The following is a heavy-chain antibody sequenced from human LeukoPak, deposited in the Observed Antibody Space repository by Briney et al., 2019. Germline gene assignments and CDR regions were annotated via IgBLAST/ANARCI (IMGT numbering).Heavy chain of an antibody. CDR3: AKGPLIEVAGTTWDY. Sequence: GGSLRLSCAASGFTFSSYGMHWVRQAPGKGLEWVAFIRYDGSNKYYADSVKGRFTISRDNSKNTLHLQMNSLRVEDTAVYYCAKGPLIEVAGTTWDYWGQGTLVTVSS. J-gene: IGHJ4*02. CDR2: IRYDGSNK. V-gene: IGHV3-30*02. D-gene: IGHD6-19*01. CDR1: GFTFSSYG.